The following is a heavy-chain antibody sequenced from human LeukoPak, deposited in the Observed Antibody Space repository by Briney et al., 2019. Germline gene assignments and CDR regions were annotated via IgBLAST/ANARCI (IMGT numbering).Heavy chain of an antibody. Sequence: ASVKVSCKASGYTFTGYYMHWVRQAPGQGLEWMGWISPNSGGTNYAQKFQGRVTMTRDTSISTAYMELSRLRSEDTAVYYCARGRAARPRRHGSNWFDPWGQGTLVTVSS. J-gene: IGHJ5*02. D-gene: IGHD6-6*01. CDR1: GYTFTGYY. CDR3: ARGRAARPRRHGSNWFDP. V-gene: IGHV1-2*02. CDR2: ISPNSGGT.